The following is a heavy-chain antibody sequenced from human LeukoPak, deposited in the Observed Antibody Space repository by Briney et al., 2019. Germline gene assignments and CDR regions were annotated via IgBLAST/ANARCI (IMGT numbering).Heavy chain of an antibody. CDR3: TRGAGWLIDY. Sequence: SETLSLTCTVSDDSISDYYRAWIRQPPGKGLEWIGYFYNSGRSTYNPSLKSRVTISPDTSKNHFSLNLNSVTTADTAVYYCTRGAGWLIDYWGQGILVTVSS. J-gene: IGHJ4*02. D-gene: IGHD3-16*01. CDR1: DDSISDYY. V-gene: IGHV4-59*01. CDR2: FYNSGRS.